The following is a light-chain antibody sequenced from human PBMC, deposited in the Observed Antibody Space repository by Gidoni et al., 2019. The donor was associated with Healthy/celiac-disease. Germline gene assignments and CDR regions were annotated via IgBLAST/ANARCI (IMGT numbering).Light chain of an antibody. J-gene: IGKJ1*01. CDR3: QQRSNWTPWT. V-gene: IGKV3-11*01. CDR2: DAS. CDR1: QSVSSY. Sequence: EIGLTQSPATLSLSPGERATLSFRASQSVSSYLAWYQQKPGQAPRLLIYDASNRATGIPARFSGSGSGTDFTLTISSLEPEDFAVYYCQQRSNWTPWTFGQGTKVEIK.